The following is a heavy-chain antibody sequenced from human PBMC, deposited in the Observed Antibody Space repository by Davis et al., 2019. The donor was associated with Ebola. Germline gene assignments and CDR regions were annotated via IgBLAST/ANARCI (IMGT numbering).Heavy chain of an antibody. Sequence: GESLKISCAASGFTFDDYAMHWVRQAPGKGLEWVSLISGDGGSTYYADSVKGRFTISRDNSKNSLYLQMNSLRTEDTALYYCAKDPNDFRISYGMDVWGQGTTVTVSS. CDR3: AKDPNDFRISYGMDV. V-gene: IGHV3-43*02. D-gene: IGHD3-3*01. CDR1: GFTFDDYA. J-gene: IGHJ6*02. CDR2: ISGDGGST.